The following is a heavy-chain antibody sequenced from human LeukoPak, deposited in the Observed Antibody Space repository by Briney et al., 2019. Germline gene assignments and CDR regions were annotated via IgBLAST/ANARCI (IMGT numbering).Heavy chain of an antibody. Sequence: SQTLSLTCTVSGGSISSGGYYWSWIRQQPGKGLEWIGYIYYSGSTYYNPSLKSRVTISVDTSKNQFSLKLSSVTAADTAVYYCARASYGSGSYRKLWFDPWGQGTLVTVSS. V-gene: IGHV4-31*03. D-gene: IGHD3-10*01. CDR2: IYYSGST. CDR3: ARASYGSGSYRKLWFDP. J-gene: IGHJ5*02. CDR1: GGSISSGGYY.